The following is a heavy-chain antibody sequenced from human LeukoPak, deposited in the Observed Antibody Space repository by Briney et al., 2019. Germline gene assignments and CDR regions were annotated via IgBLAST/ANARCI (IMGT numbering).Heavy chain of an antibody. V-gene: IGHV4-34*01. CDR3: ARGEGTLAGRRWPYSFYYYVDV. D-gene: IGHD6-19*01. CDR1: GGSFSDYY. Sequence: SETLSLTCVVYGGSFSDYYWTWVRQPPGKGLEWIGEINHSGATKYNPSLKSRVIISIHTSNNQFSLKLNSVTAADTAVYYCARGEGTLAGRRWPYSFYYYVDVWGKGTTVTVSS. J-gene: IGHJ6*03. CDR2: INHSGAT.